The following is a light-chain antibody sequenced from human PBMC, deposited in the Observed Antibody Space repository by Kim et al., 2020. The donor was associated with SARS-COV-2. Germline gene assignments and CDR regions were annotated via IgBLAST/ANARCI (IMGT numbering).Light chain of an antibody. Sequence: EIVLTRSPDTLSLSPGERATLSCRASQNVRSTYLAWYQQRPGQAPRLLMYGASSRASGIPDRFSGSGSGTDFTLSISSLESEDFAMYYCQQYGRPSYTLGQGTKLEI. V-gene: IGKV3-20*01. CDR1: QNVRSTY. J-gene: IGKJ2*01. CDR2: GAS. CDR3: QQYGRPSYT.